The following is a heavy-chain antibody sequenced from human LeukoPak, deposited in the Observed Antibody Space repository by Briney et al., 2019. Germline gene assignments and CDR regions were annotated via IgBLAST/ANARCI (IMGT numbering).Heavy chain of an antibody. CDR1: GGSISSYY. CDR3: AGGGWNCPWYFDY. Sequence: SETLSLTCTVAGGSISSYYWSWIRQPPGKGLEWIGYIYYSGSTNYNPSLKSRVTISVDRSKNQFSLKLSSVTAADTAVYYCAGGGWNCPWYFDYWGQGTLVTVSS. D-gene: IGHD1-7*01. J-gene: IGHJ4*02. CDR2: IYYSGST. V-gene: IGHV4-59*12.